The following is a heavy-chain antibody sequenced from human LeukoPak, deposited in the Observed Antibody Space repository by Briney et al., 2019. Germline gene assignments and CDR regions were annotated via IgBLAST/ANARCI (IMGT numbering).Heavy chain of an antibody. D-gene: IGHD3-3*01. CDR1: GGSFSGYY. CDR3: ARGDFWSGYYTN. V-gene: IGHV4-34*01. Sequence: TSETLSLTCAVYGGSFSGYYWSWIRQPPGKGLEWIGEINHSGSTNYNPSLKSRVTISVDTSKNQFSLKLSSVTAADTAVYYCARGDFWSGYYTNWGQGTLVTVSS. J-gene: IGHJ4*02. CDR2: INHSGST.